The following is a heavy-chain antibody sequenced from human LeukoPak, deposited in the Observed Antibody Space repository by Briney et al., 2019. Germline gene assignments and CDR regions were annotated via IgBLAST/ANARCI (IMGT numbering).Heavy chain of an antibody. CDR1: GFTFSRYD. CDR2: IAIAGDT. V-gene: IGHV3-13*01. J-gene: IGHJ5*02. Sequence: GGSLRLFCAAPGFTFSRYDIHWVRQAAGKGLEWVAAIAIAGDTFYAASVKGRFTISRENAKNSLYLQMNSLRAGDTAVYYCARGVDGFDPWGQGTLVTVSS. CDR3: ARGVDGFDP.